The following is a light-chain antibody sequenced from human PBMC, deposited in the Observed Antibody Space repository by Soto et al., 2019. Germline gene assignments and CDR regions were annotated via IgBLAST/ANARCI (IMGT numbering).Light chain of an antibody. CDR2: GAS. V-gene: IGKV3-15*01. CDR1: QGVRSD. Sequence: EIAMTQSPDTLSVSPGDRASLSCRASQGVRSDLAWYQQKPGQSPRLLIYGASTRAAETPARFSGSGSGTEFTLTISSLQSEDFAVYYCQQYSKWPLTFGGGTKVDIK. CDR3: QQYSKWPLT. J-gene: IGKJ4*01.